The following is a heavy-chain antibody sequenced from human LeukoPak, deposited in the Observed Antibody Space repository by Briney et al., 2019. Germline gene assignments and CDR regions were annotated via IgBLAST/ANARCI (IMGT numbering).Heavy chain of an antibody. Sequence: PSETLSLTCTVSGGSISSSSYYWGWIRQPPGKGLEWIGSIYYSGSTYYNPSLKSRVTISVDTSKNQFSLKLSSVTAADTAVYYCARVKRWLTPSWFDPWGQGTLVTVSS. CDR3: ARVKRWLTPSWFDP. V-gene: IGHV4-39*07. CDR2: IYYSGST. CDR1: GGSISSSSYY. D-gene: IGHD5-24*01. J-gene: IGHJ5*02.